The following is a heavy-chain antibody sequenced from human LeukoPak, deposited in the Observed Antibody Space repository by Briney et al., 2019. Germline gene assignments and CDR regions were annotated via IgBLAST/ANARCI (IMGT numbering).Heavy chain of an antibody. CDR2: ISWNSGSI. V-gene: IGHV3-9*01. CDR3: AKARGIFSWFDP. CDR1: GFTFDDYA. D-gene: IGHD3-10*01. J-gene: IGHJ5*02. Sequence: GRSLRLSCAASGFTFDDYAMHWVRQAPGKGLEWVSGISWNSGSIGYADSVKGRFTISRDNAKNSLYLQMNSLRAEDTALYYCAKARGIFSWFDPWGQGTLVTVSS.